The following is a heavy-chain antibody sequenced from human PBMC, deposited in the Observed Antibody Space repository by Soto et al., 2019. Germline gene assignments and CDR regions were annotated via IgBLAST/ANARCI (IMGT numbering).Heavy chain of an antibody. CDR1: GFTFSSYE. D-gene: IGHD3-22*01. CDR2: ISSSGSTI. Sequence: GGSLRLSCAASGFTFSSYEMNWVRQAPGKGLEWVSYISSSGSTIYYADSVKGRFTISRDNAKNSLYLQMNSLRAEDTAVYYCASATYYYDSSEDYWGQGTLVTVSS. CDR3: ASATYYYDSSEDY. J-gene: IGHJ4*02. V-gene: IGHV3-48*03.